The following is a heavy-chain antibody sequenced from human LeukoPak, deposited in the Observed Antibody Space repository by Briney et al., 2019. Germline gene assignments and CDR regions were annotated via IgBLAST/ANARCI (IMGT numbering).Heavy chain of an antibody. Sequence: GGSLRLSCAASGFTFGSYSMSWVRQAPGKGLEWVSSISGSGGSTYYADSVKGRFTISRDNSKKTLYLQMNSLRAEDTAVYYCARDSPNEAILWWSIDYWGQGTLVTVSS. J-gene: IGHJ4*02. D-gene: IGHD2-21*01. CDR3: ARDSPNEAILWWSIDY. CDR2: ISGSGGST. V-gene: IGHV3-23*01. CDR1: GFTFGSYS.